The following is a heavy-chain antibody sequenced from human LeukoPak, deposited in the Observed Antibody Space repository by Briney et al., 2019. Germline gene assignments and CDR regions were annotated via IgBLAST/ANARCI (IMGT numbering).Heavy chain of an antibody. V-gene: IGHV3-48*01. CDR1: GFTFSRYS. J-gene: IGHJ3*02. CDR2: ISGGSSTI. CDR3: TTEPDYDFWSGGI. D-gene: IGHD3-3*01. Sequence: GGSLRLSCAASGFTFSRYSMNWVRQAPGKGLEWVSYISGGSSTIYYADSVKGRFTISRDNAKNSLYLQMNSLKTEDTAVYYCTTEPDYDFWSGGIWGQGTMVTVSS.